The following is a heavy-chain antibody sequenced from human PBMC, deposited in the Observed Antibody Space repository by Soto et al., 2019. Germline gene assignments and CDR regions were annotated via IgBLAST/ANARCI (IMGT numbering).Heavy chain of an antibody. CDR3: ARDVDWAFDH. V-gene: IGHV3-23*01. CDR1: GFTFSSYA. D-gene: IGHD3-9*01. Sequence: GGSLRLSCAASGFTFSSYAMSWVRQAPGKGLEWVSAISSIGGSTYYADTVKGRFTISRDDAKNTLYLQMNSLRAEDTAVYYCARDVDWAFDHWGQGTLVTVSS. J-gene: IGHJ4*02. CDR2: ISSIGGST.